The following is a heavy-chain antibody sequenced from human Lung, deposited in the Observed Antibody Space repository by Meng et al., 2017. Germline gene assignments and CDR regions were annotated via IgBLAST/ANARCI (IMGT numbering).Heavy chain of an antibody. Sequence: VQLQESVPGWGTPSGTLSLTCDVSGGSISSDNWWSWVRQPPGKGLEWIGEIYHSGSTNYNPSLKSRITISVDKPKNQFSLTLSSVTAADTAVYYCTKNDFYCLGYWGQGTLVTVSS. CDR2: IYHSGST. V-gene: IGHV4-4*02. J-gene: IGHJ4*02. CDR3: TKNDFYCLGY. D-gene: IGHD2-21*01. CDR1: GGSISSDNW.